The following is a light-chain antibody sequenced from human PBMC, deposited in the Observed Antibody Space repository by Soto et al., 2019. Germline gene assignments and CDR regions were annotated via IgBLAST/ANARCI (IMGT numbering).Light chain of an antibody. CDR1: QSVKNNY. CDR3: QQYGSTPLT. Sequence: EIVLKQSPDTLSLSPGERATLSCRASQSVKNNYLAWYQQKPGQPPRFLIYDASSRATGIPDRFSGSGSGTDFTLTISILEPEDFAVYYCQQYGSTPLTFGGGTKVDIK. V-gene: IGKV3-20*01. J-gene: IGKJ4*01. CDR2: DAS.